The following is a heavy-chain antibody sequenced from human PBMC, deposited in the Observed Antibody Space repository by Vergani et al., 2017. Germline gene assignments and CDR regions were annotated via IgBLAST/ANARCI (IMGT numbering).Heavy chain of an antibody. CDR2: ISSQTDYI. Sequence: EVQLVESGGGLVRPGGSLRLSCAASGFDFNSYSMNWIRQAPGEGLEWVASISSQTDYIFYADALRGRFTISRDNAAQSLFLQMSSLRAEDTGVYFCAGDLRGYGPFDLWGQGTLVTV. CDR3: AGDLRGYGPFDL. D-gene: IGHD6-25*01. CDR1: GFDFNSYS. V-gene: IGHV3-21*01. J-gene: IGHJ4*02.